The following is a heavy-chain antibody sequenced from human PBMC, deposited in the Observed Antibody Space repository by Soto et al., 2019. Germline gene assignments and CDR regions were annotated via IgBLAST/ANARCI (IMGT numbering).Heavy chain of an antibody. CDR2: IRSKADGGTA. CDR3: AADDSVASANVDY. Sequence: EVQLVESGGGLVKPGGTLRLSCAASGFTFRNAWMSWVRQFLGKGLEWVGRIRSKADGGTADYAAPVEGRFTISRDDAKNTRYLQMNSLKTEETAVFFCAADDSVASANVDYWGQGTLVTVSP. CDR1: GFTFRNAW. D-gene: IGHD2-15*01. J-gene: IGHJ4*02. V-gene: IGHV3-15*01.